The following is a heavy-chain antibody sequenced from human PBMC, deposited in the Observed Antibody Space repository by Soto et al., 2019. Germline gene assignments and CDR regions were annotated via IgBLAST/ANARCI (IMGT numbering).Heavy chain of an antibody. J-gene: IGHJ4*02. CDR2: ISGSGGST. V-gene: IGHV3-23*01. D-gene: IGHD5-12*01. Sequence: GGSLRLSCAASGFTFSSYAMSWVRQAPGKGLEWVSAISGSGGSTYYADSVKGRFTISRDNSKNTLYLQMNSLRAEDTAVYYCVKDRARISGYINRGFDYWGQGTLVTVSS. CDR3: VKDRARISGYINRGFDY. CDR1: GFTFSSYA.